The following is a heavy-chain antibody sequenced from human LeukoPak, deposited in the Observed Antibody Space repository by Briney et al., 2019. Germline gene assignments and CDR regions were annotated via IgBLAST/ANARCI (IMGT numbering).Heavy chain of an antibody. CDR3: ARHLDYYDNNNYYYAPNPDY. CDR1: GYNFTSYW. V-gene: IGHV5-51*01. Sequence: GESLKISCKGSGYNFTSYWIGWVRQMPGKGLEWIGIIYPGDSDTRYSPSFQGQVTISADKSISTAYLQWSSLKASDTAMYYCARHLDYYDNNNYYYAPNPDYWGQGTLVTVSS. J-gene: IGHJ4*02. D-gene: IGHD3-22*01. CDR2: IYPGDSDT.